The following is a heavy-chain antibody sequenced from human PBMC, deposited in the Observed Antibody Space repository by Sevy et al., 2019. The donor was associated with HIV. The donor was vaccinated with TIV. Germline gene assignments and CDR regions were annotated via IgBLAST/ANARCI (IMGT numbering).Heavy chain of an antibody. CDR1: GGPITSLY. D-gene: IGHD1-26*01. CDR2: IYYNGHI. Sequence: SETLSLTCTVSGGPITSLYWNWIRQPPGKGLEWIAYIYYNGHINYNPSLKSRVTLSLDTSKNQFSLRLSSVTAADTAMYYCAGENAWGRGYSWGQGTLVTVSS. V-gene: IGHV4-59*08. CDR3: AGENAWGRGYS. J-gene: IGHJ4*02.